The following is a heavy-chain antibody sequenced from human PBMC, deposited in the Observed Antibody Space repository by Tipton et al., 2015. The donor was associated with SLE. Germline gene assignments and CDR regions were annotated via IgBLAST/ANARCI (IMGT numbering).Heavy chain of an antibody. J-gene: IGHJ5*02. CDR1: GDSITNEDHY. D-gene: IGHD5-24*01. CDR2: IHTSGAT. CDR3: ARALNDGWRLGDRFDP. V-gene: IGHV4-61*09. Sequence: TLSLTCTVSGDSITNEDHYWNWIRQPAGKGLEWIGHIHTSGATNNNPSLKSRVTISLDTSKNQFSLKLSSVTAADTAVYYCARALNDGWRLGDRFDPWGQGTLVTVSS.